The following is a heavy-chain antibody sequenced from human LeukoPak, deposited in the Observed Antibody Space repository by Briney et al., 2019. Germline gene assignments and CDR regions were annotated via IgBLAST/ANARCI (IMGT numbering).Heavy chain of an antibody. CDR3: AKGFWSGYLGGAFDM. CDR2: ISASGGST. D-gene: IGHD3-3*01. V-gene: IGHV3-23*01. CDR1: GFTFSNYA. Sequence: GESLRLSCAASGFTFSNYAMSCVRQAPGRGLEWVSTISASGGSTYYADSVKGRFTISRDSSKHTLYLQMSSLRAEDTAVYYCAKGFWSGYLGGAFDMWGQGTMVTASS. J-gene: IGHJ3*02.